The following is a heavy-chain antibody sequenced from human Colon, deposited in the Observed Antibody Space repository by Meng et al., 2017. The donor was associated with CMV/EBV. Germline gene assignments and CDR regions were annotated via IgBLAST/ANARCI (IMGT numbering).Heavy chain of an antibody. CDR1: GGSISISTYY. V-gene: IGHV4-39*07. D-gene: IGHD4-17*01. CDR3: ATDYGDYYFDR. CDR2: IYYSGYT. J-gene: IGHJ4*02. Sequence: HLQDSGPGLANTSETLSLHCTVSGGSISISTYYWACIRQYPGKELEWIGNIYYSGYTYYNPSLKSRLTISVDTSKNQFSLKLTSVTAADTAVYYCATDYGDYYFDRWGQGTLVTVSS.